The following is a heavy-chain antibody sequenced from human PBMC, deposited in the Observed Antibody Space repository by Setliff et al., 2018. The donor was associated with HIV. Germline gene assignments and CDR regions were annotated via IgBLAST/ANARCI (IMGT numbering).Heavy chain of an antibody. CDR3: ARSLVPSGYYYGRHAFDI. V-gene: IGHV4-34*01. Sequence: PSETLSLTCAVSDGSFSDYYWAWIRQAPGKGLEWLGLIHHTGSATYNPSLQSRVAVSVNMPNNQFFLELTSVTAADTAVYYCARSLVPSGYYYGRHAFDIWGQGTKVTVSS. CDR1: DGSFSDYY. CDR2: IHHTGSA. D-gene: IGHD3-22*01. J-gene: IGHJ3*02.